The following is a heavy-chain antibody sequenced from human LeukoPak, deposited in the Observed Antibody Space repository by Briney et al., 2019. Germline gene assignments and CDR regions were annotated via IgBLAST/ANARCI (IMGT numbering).Heavy chain of an antibody. Sequence: GGSLRLSCAASGFTFSSYSMNWVRQAPGKGLEWVSYISSSGYTIYYADSVKGRFTISRDNTKNSLYLQMNSLRAEDTAVYYCARDGHDYVDYFFDYWGQGTLVTVSS. V-gene: IGHV3-48*04. CDR2: ISSSGYTI. J-gene: IGHJ4*02. CDR3: ARDGHDYVDYFFDY. D-gene: IGHD4-17*01. CDR1: GFTFSSYS.